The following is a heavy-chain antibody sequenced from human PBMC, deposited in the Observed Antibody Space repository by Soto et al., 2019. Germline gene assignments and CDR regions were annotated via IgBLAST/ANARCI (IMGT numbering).Heavy chain of an antibody. D-gene: IGHD2-2*01. J-gene: IGHJ6*02. V-gene: IGHV3-23*01. CDR2: ISDSGGST. CDR1: GFTFSSYA. Sequence: EVQLLESGGGLVQPGGSLRLSCAAAGFTFSSYAMSWVRQAPGKGLEWVSGISDSGGSTYYADSVRGRFTISRDNSKNTLYLHMNSLGAEDTAVYYCAKGQYQLLTSDYYYYYGMDVWGQGTTVTVSS. CDR3: AKGQYQLLTSDYYYYYGMDV.